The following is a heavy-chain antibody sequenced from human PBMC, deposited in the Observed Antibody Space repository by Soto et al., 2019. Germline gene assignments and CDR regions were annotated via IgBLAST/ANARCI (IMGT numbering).Heavy chain of an antibody. CDR2: INSGGRT. V-gene: IGHV3-66*01. CDR1: GFTVSTNY. J-gene: IGHJ3*01. CDR3: ARDGYLSGSSGKRRREAFDV. D-gene: IGHD3-22*01. Sequence: GGSLRLSCAASGFTVSTNYMSWVRQAPGKGLEWVSLINSGGRTYYSDSIRDRFTISRDISRNTIYLQMDSLRAEDTAVYYCARDGYLSGSSGKRRREAFDVWGQGTMVTVSS.